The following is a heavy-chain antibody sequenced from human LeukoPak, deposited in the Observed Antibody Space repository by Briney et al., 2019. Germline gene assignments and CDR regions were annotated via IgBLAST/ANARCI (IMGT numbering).Heavy chain of an antibody. D-gene: IGHD4-23*01. V-gene: IGHV4-39*02. CDR3: ARNAGNSDVDF. J-gene: IGHJ4*02. CDR2: IYYSGST. Sequence: SETLSLTCTVSGGSISSSTYYWGWIRQPPGKGLEWIGSIYYSGSTYYNPSLKSRVTISVDTSKNHFSLKLNSVTAADTAVYYCARNAGNSDVDFWGQGTLVTVSS. CDR1: GGSISSSTYY.